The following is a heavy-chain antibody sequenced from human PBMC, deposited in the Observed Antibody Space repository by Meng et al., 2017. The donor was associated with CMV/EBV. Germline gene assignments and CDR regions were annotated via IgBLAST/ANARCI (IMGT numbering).Heavy chain of an antibody. V-gene: IGHV1-69*10. CDR3: AREAAGYDLNAFEI. J-gene: IGHJ3*02. D-gene: IGHD5-12*01. Sequence: SVKVSCKASGGTFSSYAISWVRQAPGQGLEWMGGIIPILGIANYAQKFQGRVTITADKSTSTAYMELSRLRSDDTAVYFCAREAAGYDLNAFEIWGQGTTVTVSS. CDR2: IIPILGIA. CDR1: GGTFSSYA.